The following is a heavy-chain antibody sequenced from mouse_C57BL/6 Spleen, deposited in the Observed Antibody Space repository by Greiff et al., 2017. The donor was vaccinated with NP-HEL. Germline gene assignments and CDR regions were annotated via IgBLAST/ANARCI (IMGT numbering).Heavy chain of an antibody. CDR3: ARYWDYYGSSPAWFAY. D-gene: IGHD1-1*01. CDR1: GYTFTDHT. J-gene: IGHJ3*01. CDR2: IYPRDGST. Sequence: VKLVESDAELVKPGASVKISCKVSGYTFTDHTIHWMKQRPEQGLEWIGYIYPRDGSTKYNEKFKGKATLTADKSSSTAYMQLNSLTSEDSAVYFCARYWDYYGSSPAWFAYWGQGTLVTVSA. V-gene: IGHV1-78*01.